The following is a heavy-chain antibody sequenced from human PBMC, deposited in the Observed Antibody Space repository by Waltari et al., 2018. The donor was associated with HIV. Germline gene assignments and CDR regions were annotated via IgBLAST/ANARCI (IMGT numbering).Heavy chain of an antibody. CDR3: ARDKLGDSAPV. J-gene: IGHJ6*02. D-gene: IGHD1-26*01. V-gene: IGHV3-48*02. CDR2: ISGTINTK. Sequence: EVQLVEAGGGLVQPSSLRLSCSVSGFSITTYSIYWVRQRPVKGLELISNISGTINTKYYAESVKGRFTVSRDNAKNSAFLDMSALRDDDTAIYYCARDKLGDSAPVWGQGTTVAVSS. CDR1: GFSITTYS.